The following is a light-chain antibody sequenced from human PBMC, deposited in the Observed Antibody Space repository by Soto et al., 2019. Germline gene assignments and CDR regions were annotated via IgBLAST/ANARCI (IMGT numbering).Light chain of an antibody. CDR3: QQYGSSPA. J-gene: IGKJ4*01. CDR2: GAS. V-gene: IGKV3-20*01. CDR1: QSVTSSY. Sequence: EIVLTQSPGTLSLSPGERATLSCRASQSVTSSYLAWYQQKPGQAPRLLIYGASSRATGIPDRFSGSGSGTDCTLTISRLEPDDFAVYYCQQYGSSPAFGGGTKVEIK.